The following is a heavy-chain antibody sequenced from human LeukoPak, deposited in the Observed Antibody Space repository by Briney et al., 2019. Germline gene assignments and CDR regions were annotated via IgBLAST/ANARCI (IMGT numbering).Heavy chain of an antibody. J-gene: IGHJ4*02. CDR2: ISGSGGST. Sequence: GGSLRLSCAASGFTSSSYAMSWVRQAPGKGLEWVSAISGSGGSTYYADSVKGRFTISRDNSKNTLYLQMNSLRAEDTAVYYCAKGWGTTVTTSFVFDYWGQGTLVTVSS. D-gene: IGHD4-17*01. CDR3: AKGWGTTVTTSFVFDY. CDR1: GFTSSSYA. V-gene: IGHV3-23*01.